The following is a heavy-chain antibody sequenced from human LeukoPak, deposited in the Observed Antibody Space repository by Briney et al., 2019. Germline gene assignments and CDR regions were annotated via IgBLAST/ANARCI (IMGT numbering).Heavy chain of an antibody. D-gene: IGHD4-17*01. J-gene: IGHJ3*02. V-gene: IGHV3-21*01. CDR3: ARGDYGDDHAFDI. CDR2: IIRGSGYI. CDR1: GFTYSSYT. Sequence: GGSLRLSCAASGFTYSSYTMNWVRQAPGKGRERVSSIIRGSGYIYYADSVKGRFTISRDNPKNSLYLQMNSLRAEDTAVYYCARGDYGDDHAFDIWGQGTMVTVSS.